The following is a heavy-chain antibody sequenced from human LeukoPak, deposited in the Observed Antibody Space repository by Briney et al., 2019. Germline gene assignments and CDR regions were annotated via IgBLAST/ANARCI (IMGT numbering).Heavy chain of an antibody. CDR3: ASGDSSSWYGHTMYNWFDP. D-gene: IGHD6-13*01. V-gene: IGHV4-39*07. Sequence: PSETLSLTCTVSGGSISSSSYYWGWIRQPPGKGLEWIGSIYYSGSTYYNLSLKSRVTISVDMSKNQFSLKLSSVTAADTAVYYCASGDSSSWYGHTMYNWFDPWGQGTLVTVSS. CDR1: GGSISSSSYY. CDR2: IYYSGST. J-gene: IGHJ5*02.